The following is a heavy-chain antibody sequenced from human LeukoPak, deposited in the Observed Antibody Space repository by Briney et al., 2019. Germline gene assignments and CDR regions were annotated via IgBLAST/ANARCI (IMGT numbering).Heavy chain of an antibody. CDR1: GASFSGYY. Sequence: KPSETLSLTCAVNGASFSGYYWSWIRQPQGKGLEWSGEINHSGSTNYNPSLKSRVTISVDTSKNQFSLKLSSVTAADTAVYYCARGGRLVGATDLFGYWGQGTLVTVSS. CDR2: INHSGST. D-gene: IGHD1-26*01. J-gene: IGHJ4*02. V-gene: IGHV4-34*01. CDR3: ARGGRLVGATDLFGY.